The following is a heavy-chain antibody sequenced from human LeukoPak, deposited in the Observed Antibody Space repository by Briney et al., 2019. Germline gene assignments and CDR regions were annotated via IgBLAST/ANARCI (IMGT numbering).Heavy chain of an antibody. CDR1: GYTFTSYG. CDR2: ISAYNGNT. Sequence: ASVKVSCKASGYTFTSYGISWVRQAPGQGREWMGWISAYNGNTNYAQKLQGRVTMTRDTSISTAYMELSGLRSDDTAVYYCARDFGFGESAGIDYWGQGTLVTVSS. J-gene: IGHJ4*02. V-gene: IGHV1-18*01. D-gene: IGHD3-10*01. CDR3: ARDFGFGESAGIDY.